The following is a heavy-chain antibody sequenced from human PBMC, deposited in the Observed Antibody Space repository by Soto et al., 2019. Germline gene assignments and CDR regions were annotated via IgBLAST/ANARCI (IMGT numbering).Heavy chain of an antibody. D-gene: IGHD2-15*01. CDR3: ARTGGPPASWFDP. J-gene: IGHJ5*02. Sequence: PGGSLRLSCAASGFTFSSYWMSRVRQAPGKGLEWVANIKQDGSEKYYVDSVKGRFTISRDNAKNSLYLQMNSLRAEDTAVYYCARTGGPPASWFDPWGQGTLVTVSS. V-gene: IGHV3-7*01. CDR1: GFTFSSYW. CDR2: IKQDGSEK.